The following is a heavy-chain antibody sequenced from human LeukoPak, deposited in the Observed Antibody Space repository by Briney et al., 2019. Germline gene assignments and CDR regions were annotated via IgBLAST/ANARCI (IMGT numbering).Heavy chain of an antibody. CDR1: GFTVSSNY. D-gene: IGHD2-21*01. CDR3: ARAPDCGGDCG. V-gene: IGHV3-66*02. Sequence: GGSLRLSCAASGFTVSSNYMSWVCQAPGKGLEWVSVIYSGGSTYYADSVKGRFTISRDNSKNALYLQMNSLRAEDTAVYYCARAPDCGGDCGWGQGTLVTVSS. J-gene: IGHJ4*02. CDR2: IYSGGST.